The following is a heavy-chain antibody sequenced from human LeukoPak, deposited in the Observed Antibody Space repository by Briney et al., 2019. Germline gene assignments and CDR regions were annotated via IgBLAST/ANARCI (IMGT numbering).Heavy chain of an antibody. D-gene: IGHD2/OR15-2a*01. CDR3: TTDFYCNSDGCSYYMGV. CDR2: IKSKNDGGPS. V-gene: IGHV3-15*01. J-gene: IGHJ6*03. CDR1: GFIFNNAK. Sequence: GGSLRLSCAASGFIFNNAKMNWVRQAPGKGLEWLGRIKSKNDGGPSDYAGPVKGRFSISRDDSKHILYLQMNSLKSEDTAVYYCTTDFYCNSDGCSYYMGVWGKGTTVTVSS.